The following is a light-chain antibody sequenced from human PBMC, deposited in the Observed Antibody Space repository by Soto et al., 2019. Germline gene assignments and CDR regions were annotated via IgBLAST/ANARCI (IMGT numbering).Light chain of an antibody. CDR1: QSMSMY. J-gene: IGKJ1*01. CDR2: AAS. Sequence: IQMTKSPSSLPSSVGDRGPITCRASQSMSMYLNWYHQNPGEAPNLLIYAASSFQSGVASRFSGSGSWTDFTLTISSLQPEDFAAYYCQQSYNTYGTFGQGSKADIK. V-gene: IGKV1-39*01. CDR3: QQSYNTYGT.